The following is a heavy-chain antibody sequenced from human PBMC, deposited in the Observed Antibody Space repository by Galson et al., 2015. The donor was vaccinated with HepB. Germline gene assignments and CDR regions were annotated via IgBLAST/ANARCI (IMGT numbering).Heavy chain of an antibody. D-gene: IGHD6-13*01. CDR3: ARRRTSSWYSVSSYYFDQ. J-gene: IGHJ4*02. CDR1: GDSISTGTYY. CDR2: IHYSGST. Sequence: SETLSLTCTVSGDSISTGTYYWGWIRQSPGEGLEWIGSIHYSGSTYYSPTLKSRVTISIDTSNNQFSLKLRSVTAANTAVYYCARRRTSSWYSVSSYYFDQWGQGNLVTVSS. V-gene: IGHV4-39*01.